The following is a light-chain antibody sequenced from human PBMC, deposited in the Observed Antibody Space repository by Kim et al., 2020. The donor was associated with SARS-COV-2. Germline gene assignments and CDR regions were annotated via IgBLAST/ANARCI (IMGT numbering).Light chain of an antibody. V-gene: IGLV1-44*01. CDR2: NDN. CDR1: DSNIGSNT. CDR3: AAWDDSLNGLV. J-gene: IGLJ1*01. Sequence: QSVLTQPPSASGTTGQRVTISCSGSDSNIGSNTVNWYHHLPGRAPKLLIYNDNQRPSGVPDRFSGSKSGTSASLAISELQPEDEAAYICAAWDDSLNGLVFGTGTKVTVL.